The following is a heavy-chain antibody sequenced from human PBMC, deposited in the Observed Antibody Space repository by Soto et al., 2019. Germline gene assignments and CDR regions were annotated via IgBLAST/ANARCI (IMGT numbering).Heavy chain of an antibody. Sequence: SESLSLTCTVSGGSISSGGDYWSWIRQHPGKGLEWIGYIYYSGSTYYNPSLKSRVTISVDTSKNQFSLKLSSVTAADTAVYYCARVGTPYDSMTVPFDYWGQGTLVTVSS. CDR1: GGSISSGGDY. V-gene: IGHV4-31*03. CDR3: ARVGTPYDSMTVPFDY. CDR2: IYYSGST. D-gene: IGHD3-22*01. J-gene: IGHJ4*02.